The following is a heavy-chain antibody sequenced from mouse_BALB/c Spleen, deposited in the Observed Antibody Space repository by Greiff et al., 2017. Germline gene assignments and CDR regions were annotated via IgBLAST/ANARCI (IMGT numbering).Heavy chain of an antibody. D-gene: IGHD2-14*01. J-gene: IGHJ4*01. V-gene: IGHV5-6-4*01. Sequence: EVQRVESGGGLVKPGGSLKLSCAASGFSFSSYTMSWVRQTPEKRLEWVGTISSGGSYTYYPDSVKGRFTIARDNAKNTLYLQMSSLKSEDTAMYYCTRCYRYDVKGYAFAYWGQGTSVTVSS. CDR2: ISSGGSYT. CDR1: GFSFSSYT. CDR3: TRCYRYDVKGYAFAY.